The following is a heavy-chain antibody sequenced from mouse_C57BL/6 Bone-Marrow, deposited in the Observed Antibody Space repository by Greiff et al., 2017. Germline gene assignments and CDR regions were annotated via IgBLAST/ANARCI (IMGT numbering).Heavy chain of an antibody. CDR2: IDPEKGDT. CDR3: TITTVVEEGWFAY. CDR1: GFNIKDDY. J-gene: IGHJ3*01. V-gene: IGHV14-4*01. D-gene: IGHD1-1*01. Sequence: EVQLQQSGAELVRPGASVKLSCTASGFNIKDDYMHWVKQRPEQGLEWIGWIDPEKGDTEYASKFQGKATITADTSSNTAYLQLSSLTSEDTAVYYCTITTVVEEGWFAYWGQGTLVTVSA.